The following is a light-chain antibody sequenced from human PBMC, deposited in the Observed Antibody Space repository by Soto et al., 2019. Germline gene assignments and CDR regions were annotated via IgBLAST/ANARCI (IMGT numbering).Light chain of an antibody. V-gene: IGLV2-8*01. J-gene: IGLJ2*01. Sequence: QSVLTQPASASGSPGQSVTISCTGTSSDVGGYNYVSWYQQHPGKAPKLLIYEVTKRPSGVPDRFSGSKSGNTASLTVSGLQAEDEADYYCSSYAGSNNFIFGGGTKVTVL. CDR3: SSYAGSNNFI. CDR2: EVT. CDR1: SSDVGGYNY.